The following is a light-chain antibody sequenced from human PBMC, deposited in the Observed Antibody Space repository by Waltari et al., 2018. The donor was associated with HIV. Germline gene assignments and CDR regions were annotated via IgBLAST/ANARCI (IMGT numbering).Light chain of an antibody. V-gene: IGLV1-47*01. CDR2: WDN. J-gene: IGLJ3*02. Sequence: QSVLTQPPSASGTPGQRVTIYCPGSTSNIGITYVSWYQQLPGTAPKLLIYWDNQRPSGVPGRFSGSKSGTSASLAISGLRSEDEADYYCAAWDDSLSGRVFGGGTNLTVL. CDR3: AAWDDSLSGRV. CDR1: TSNIGITY.